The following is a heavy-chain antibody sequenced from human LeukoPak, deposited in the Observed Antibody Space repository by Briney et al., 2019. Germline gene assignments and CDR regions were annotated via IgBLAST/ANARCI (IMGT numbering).Heavy chain of an antibody. J-gene: IGHJ6*04. CDR2: ISSSGSTI. V-gene: IGHV3-48*03. D-gene: IGHD3-10*02. Sequence: GGSLRLSCAASGFTFSSYEMNWVRRAPWKGLEWVSYISSSGSTIYYADSVKGRFTISRDNAKNSLYLQMNSLRAEDTAVYYCAELGITMIGGVWGKGTTVTISS. CDR1: GFTFSSYE. CDR3: AELGITMIGGV.